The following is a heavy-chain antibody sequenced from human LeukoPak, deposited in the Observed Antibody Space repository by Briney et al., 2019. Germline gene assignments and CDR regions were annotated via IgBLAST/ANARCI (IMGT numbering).Heavy chain of an antibody. CDR3: ARGKAVAGHFDL. Sequence: SETLSLTCAVYGGSFSGYYWSWIRQPPGRGLEWIGEINHSGSTNYNPSHKSRVTISVDTSKNQFSLKLSSVTAADTAVYYCARGKAVAGHFDLWGRGTLVTVSS. V-gene: IGHV4-34*01. J-gene: IGHJ2*01. D-gene: IGHD6-19*01. CDR1: GGSFSGYY. CDR2: INHSGST.